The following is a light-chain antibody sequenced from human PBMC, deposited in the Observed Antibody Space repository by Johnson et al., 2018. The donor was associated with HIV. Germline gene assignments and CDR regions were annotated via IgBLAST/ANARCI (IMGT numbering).Light chain of an antibody. Sequence: SVLTQPPSVSAVPGQKVTISCSGSSSNIGNNFVSWYQVLPGTAPKLLIYKDNERPSGIPDRFSGSKSGPLATLAIPGLQTGDEADYYCGTWDSSLSTYVFGTGTKVTVL. V-gene: IGLV1-51*02. CDR3: GTWDSSLSTYV. CDR1: SSNIGNNF. CDR2: KDN. J-gene: IGLJ1*01.